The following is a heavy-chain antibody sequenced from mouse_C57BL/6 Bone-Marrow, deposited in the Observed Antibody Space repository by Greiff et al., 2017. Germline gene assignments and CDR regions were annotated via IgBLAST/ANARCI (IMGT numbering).Heavy chain of an antibody. V-gene: IGHV2-5*01. Sequence: QVQLKQSGPGLVQPSQSLSITCTVSGFSLTSYGVHWVRQSPGQGLEWLGVIWRGGGTDYNAAFMSRLNITKDNSKTQVSSKMHSRQADDNATYYCARQDSSGYVDYWGQGTTLTVSS. J-gene: IGHJ2*01. CDR3: ARQDSSGYVDY. D-gene: IGHD3-2*02. CDR2: IWRGGGT. CDR1: GFSLTSYG.